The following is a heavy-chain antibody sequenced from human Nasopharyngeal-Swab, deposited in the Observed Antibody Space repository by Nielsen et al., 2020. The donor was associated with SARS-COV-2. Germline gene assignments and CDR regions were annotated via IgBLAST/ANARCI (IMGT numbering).Heavy chain of an antibody. V-gene: IGHV4-59*08. CDR1: GGSISSYY. CDR3: ARWGGYYYDSSGYYFDY. Sequence: SETLSLTCTVSGGSISSYYWSWIRQPPGKGLEWIGYIYYSGSTNYNPSLKSRVTISVETSKNQFSLKLSSVTAADTAVYYCARWGGYYYDSSGYYFDYWGQGTLVTVSS. D-gene: IGHD3-22*01. J-gene: IGHJ4*02. CDR2: IYYSGST.